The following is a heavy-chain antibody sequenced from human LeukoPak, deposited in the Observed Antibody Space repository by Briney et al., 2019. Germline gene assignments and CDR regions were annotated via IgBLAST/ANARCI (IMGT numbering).Heavy chain of an antibody. J-gene: IGHJ5*02. CDR3: ARRNYGSPRWFDP. CDR2: MNPNSGNT. Sequence: VASVKVSCKASGYTFSSYDINWVRQATGQGLEWMGWMNPNSGNTGYAQKFQGRVTMTRNTSISTAYMELSSLRSKDTAVYYCARRNYGSPRWFDPWGQGTLVTVSS. V-gene: IGHV1-8*01. D-gene: IGHD3-10*01. CDR1: GYTFSSYD.